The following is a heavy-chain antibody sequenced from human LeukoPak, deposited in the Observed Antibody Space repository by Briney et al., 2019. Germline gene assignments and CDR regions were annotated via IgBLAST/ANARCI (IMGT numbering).Heavy chain of an antibody. CDR2: ISSSSSYI. CDR3: ARDLGSYYGLANNWFDP. J-gene: IGHJ5*02. V-gene: IGHV3-21*01. Sequence: GGSLRLSCAASGFTFSSYSMNWVRQAPGKGLEWVSSISSSSSYIYYADSAKGRFTISRDNAKNSLYLQMNSLRAEDTAVYYCARDLGSYYGLANNWFDPWGQGTLVTVSS. D-gene: IGHD1-26*01. CDR1: GFTFSSYS.